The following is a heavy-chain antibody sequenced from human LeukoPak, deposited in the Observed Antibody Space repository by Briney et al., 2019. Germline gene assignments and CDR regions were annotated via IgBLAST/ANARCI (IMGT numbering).Heavy chain of an antibody. V-gene: IGHV1-2*06. CDR1: GYTFTGYY. Sequence: ASVRVSCKASGYTFTGYYMHWVRQAPGQGLEWMGRINPNSGGTNYAQKFQGRVTMTRDTSISTAYMELSRLRSDDTAVYYCARGTGYSSSGDFDYWGQGTLVTVSS. CDR2: INPNSGGT. D-gene: IGHD6-13*01. CDR3: ARGTGYSSSGDFDY. J-gene: IGHJ4*02.